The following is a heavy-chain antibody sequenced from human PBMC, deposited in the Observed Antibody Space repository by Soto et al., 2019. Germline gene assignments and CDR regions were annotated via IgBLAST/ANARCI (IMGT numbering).Heavy chain of an antibody. Sequence: SETLSLTCTFSGGSISSSSYYWGWIRQPPGKGLEWIGSIYYSGSTYYNPSLKSRVTISVDTSKNQFSLKLSSVTAADTAVYYCARRANKELWFGEPPGWFDPWGQGTLVTVSS. CDR2: IYYSGST. CDR1: GGSISSSSYY. J-gene: IGHJ5*02. CDR3: ARRANKELWFGEPPGWFDP. D-gene: IGHD3-10*01. V-gene: IGHV4-39*01.